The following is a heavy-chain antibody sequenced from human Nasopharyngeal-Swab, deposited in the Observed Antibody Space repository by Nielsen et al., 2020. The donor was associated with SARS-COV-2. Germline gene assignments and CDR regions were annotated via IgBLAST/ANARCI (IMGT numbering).Heavy chain of an antibody. CDR2: IFPGDSDT. Sequence: GSLPLSCATSGYRFTDYWIDWVRQAPGKGLERMGTIFPGDSDTRYSPSFEGRVTISVDQSITTAYLHWTSLKASDTAKYYCAIGAAVGTLFHGMDVWGQGTMVTVSS. D-gene: IGHD1-26*01. J-gene: IGHJ6*02. V-gene: IGHV5-51*01. CDR3: AIGAAVGTLFHGMDV. CDR1: GYRFTDYW.